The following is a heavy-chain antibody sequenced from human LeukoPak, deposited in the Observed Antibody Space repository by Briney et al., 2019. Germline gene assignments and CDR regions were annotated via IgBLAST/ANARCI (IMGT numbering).Heavy chain of an antibody. CDR2: IGTNPAAT. V-gene: IGHV3-23*01. D-gene: IGHD3-22*01. Sequence: PGGSLRLSCVASGLMFSNYAMNWVRQAPGKGLEWVALIGTNPAATHYPDSVQGRFTISRDNSRNTLYLQMNSLRVEDTAIYYCAKDLDSTGYYSYNYWGQRTLVTVSS. CDR3: AKDLDSTGYYSYNY. CDR1: GLMFSNYA. J-gene: IGHJ4*02.